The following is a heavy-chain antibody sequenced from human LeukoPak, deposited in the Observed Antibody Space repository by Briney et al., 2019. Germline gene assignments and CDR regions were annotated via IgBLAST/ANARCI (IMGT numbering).Heavy chain of an antibody. Sequence: SETLSLTLYGCGGPLYGLLDHLSGHTPGKGLEWIGYIYYTGSTNHIPSFKSRVTISLDTSKKQLFMKSNSVTSREAAFYYCTRAAMLFVGPHTLEYYYLDFWCKGTTLSVSS. CDR3: TRAAMLFVGPHTLEYYYLDF. D-gene: IGHD2-2*01. V-gene: IGHV4-59*01. CDR2: IYYTGST. J-gene: IGHJ6*03. CDR1: GGPLYGL.